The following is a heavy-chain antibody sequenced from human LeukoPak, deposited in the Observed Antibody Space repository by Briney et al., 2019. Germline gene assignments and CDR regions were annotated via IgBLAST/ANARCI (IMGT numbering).Heavy chain of an antibody. Sequence: PSETLSLTCTVSGGSISSYYWSWIRQLPGKGLEWIGYIYYSGSTNYNPSLKSRVTISVDTSKNQFSLKLSSVTAADTAVYYCARVGASDAFDIWGQGTMVTVSS. V-gene: IGHV4-59*01. CDR2: IYYSGST. D-gene: IGHD1-26*01. J-gene: IGHJ3*02. CDR1: GGSISSYY. CDR3: ARVGASDAFDI.